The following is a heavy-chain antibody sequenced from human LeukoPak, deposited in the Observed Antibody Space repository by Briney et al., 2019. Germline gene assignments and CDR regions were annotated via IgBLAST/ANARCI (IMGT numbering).Heavy chain of an antibody. D-gene: IGHD3-16*01. CDR1: GGSISSSSYY. CDR2: IYYSGSA. V-gene: IGHV4-39*01. CDR3: ARSDSMITFGGVMGYYFDY. Sequence: SETLSLTCTVSGGSISSSSYYWGWSRQPPGEGLGWIGAIYYSGSACYTPSLKSRVTISVDTSKNQFSLELSSVTAADTAVFYCARSDSMITFGGVMGYYFDYWGQGTLVTVSS. J-gene: IGHJ4*02.